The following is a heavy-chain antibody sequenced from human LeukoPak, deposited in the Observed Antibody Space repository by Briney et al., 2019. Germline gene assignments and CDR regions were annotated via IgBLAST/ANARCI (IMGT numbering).Heavy chain of an antibody. CDR2: VYNSGDT. Sequence: PSETLSLTCTVSGGSTSSDYWSWIRQSPGKGLEWVGYVYNSGDTGKNPCLKSRVTILLDSSKNPCSLKLTSVSAADTAVYYCARLKLGAYFDLWGRGTLVTVSS. D-gene: IGHD3-16*01. CDR1: GGSTSSDY. V-gene: IGHV4-59*12. J-gene: IGHJ2*01. CDR3: ARLKLGAYFDL.